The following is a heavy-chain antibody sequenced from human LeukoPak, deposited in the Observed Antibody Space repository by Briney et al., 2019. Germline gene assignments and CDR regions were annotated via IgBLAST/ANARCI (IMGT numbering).Heavy chain of an antibody. Sequence: PSETLSLTCTVSGGSISSYYWSRIRQPPGKGLKWIGYIYYSGSTNYNPTLWSRVTISVDTSKNQFSLKLSSVTAADTAVYYCARGTYDSSGPHYWGQGTLVTVSS. J-gene: IGHJ4*02. CDR2: IYYSGST. V-gene: IGHV4-59*01. D-gene: IGHD3-22*01. CDR1: GGSISSYY. CDR3: ARGTYDSSGPHY.